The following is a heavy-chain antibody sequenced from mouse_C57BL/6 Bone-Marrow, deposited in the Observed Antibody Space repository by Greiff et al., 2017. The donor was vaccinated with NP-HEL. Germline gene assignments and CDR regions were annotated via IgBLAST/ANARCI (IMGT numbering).Heavy chain of an antibody. CDR3: ARYRTTRGYFDV. CDR1: GFTFTDYY. V-gene: IGHV7-3*01. J-gene: IGHJ1*03. CDR2: IRNKANGYTT. Sequence: EVQGVESGGGLVQPGGSLSLSCAASGFTFTDYYMSWVRQPPGKALEWLGFIRNKANGYTTEYSASVKGRFTISRDNSQSILYLQMNALRAEDSATYYCARYRTTRGYFDVWGTGTTVTVSS.